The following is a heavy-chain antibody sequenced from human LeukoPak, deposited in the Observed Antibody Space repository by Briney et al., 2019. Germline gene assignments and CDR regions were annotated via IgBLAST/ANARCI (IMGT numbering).Heavy chain of an antibody. CDR3: ARHSQQWLVEGFDY. CDR1: GGSFSGYY. J-gene: IGHJ4*02. CDR2: INHSGST. D-gene: IGHD6-19*01. Sequence: SETLSLTCAVYGGSFSGYYWSWIRQPPGKGLEWIGEINHSGSTNYNPSLKSRVTISVDTSKNQFSLKLSSVTAADTAVYYCARHSQQWLVEGFDYWGQGILVTVSS. V-gene: IGHV4-34*01.